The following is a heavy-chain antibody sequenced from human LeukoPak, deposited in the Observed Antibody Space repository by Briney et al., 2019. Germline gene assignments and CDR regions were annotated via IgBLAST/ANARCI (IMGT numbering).Heavy chain of an antibody. CDR3: AREISPHSSSWDDAFDI. D-gene: IGHD6-13*01. CDR1: GFTFSSYA. Sequence: PGGSLRLSCAASGFTFSSYAMHWVRQAPGKGLGWVAVISYDGSNKYYADSVKGRFTISRDNSKNTLYLQMNSLRAEDTAVYYCAREISPHSSSWDDAFDIWGQGTMVTVSS. CDR2: ISYDGSNK. J-gene: IGHJ3*02. V-gene: IGHV3-30-3*01.